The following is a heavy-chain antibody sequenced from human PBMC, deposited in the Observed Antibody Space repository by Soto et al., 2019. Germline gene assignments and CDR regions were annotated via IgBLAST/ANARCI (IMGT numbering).Heavy chain of an antibody. CDR3: ARRDIAARRAYYYGMDV. J-gene: IGHJ6*04. V-gene: IGHV5-10-1*01. Sequence: GDSLKISCIGSGYGFTSYWISWVRQMPGKGLEWMGRIDPSDSYTNYIPSFQGHVTISADKSISTAYLQWSSLKASDTAMYYCARRDIAARRAYYYGMDVWGKGTTLTVSS. CDR1: GYGFTSYW. CDR2: IDPSDSYT. D-gene: IGHD6-6*01.